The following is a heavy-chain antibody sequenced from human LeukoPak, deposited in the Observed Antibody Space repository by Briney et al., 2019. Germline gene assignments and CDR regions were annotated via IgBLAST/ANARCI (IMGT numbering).Heavy chain of an antibody. D-gene: IGHD2-2*03. J-gene: IGHJ4*02. CDR3: AKSQRGYCSSTSCYGDY. CDR1: GFSFSSFC. V-gene: IGHV3-30*02. CDR2: IRYDETNK. Sequence: GESLRLSCAASGFSFSSFCMHWVRQAPGKGLEWVAVIRYDETNKFYADSVKGRFTISRDNSNNTLYLQMNSLRAEDSAVYHCAKSQRGYCSSTSCYGDYWGQGTLVTVSS.